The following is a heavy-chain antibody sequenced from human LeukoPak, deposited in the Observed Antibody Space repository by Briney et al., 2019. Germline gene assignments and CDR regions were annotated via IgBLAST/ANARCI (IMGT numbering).Heavy chain of an antibody. CDR2: INHSGST. CDR3: ASAHTSTWYAGGAFDI. CDR1: GGSFSGYY. D-gene: IGHD6-13*01. J-gene: IGHJ3*02. V-gene: IGHV4-34*01. Sequence: SETLSLTCAVYGGSFSGYYWCWIRQPPGKGLEWIGEINHSGSTNYNPSLKSRVTISVDTSKNQFSLKLSSVTAADTAVYYCASAHTSTWYAGGAFDIWGQGTMVAVSS.